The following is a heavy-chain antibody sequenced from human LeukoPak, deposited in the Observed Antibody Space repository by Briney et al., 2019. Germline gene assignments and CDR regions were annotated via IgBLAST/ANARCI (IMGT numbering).Heavy chain of an antibody. V-gene: IGHV3-11*01. Sequence: GGSLRLSCAASGFTFSDYYMGWIRQAPGKGLEWVSYISSSGSTIYYADSVKGRFTISRDNAKNSLYLQMNSLRAEDTAVYYCARDWEYCSGGSCYRYFDYWGQGTLVTVSS. CDR1: GFTFSDYY. J-gene: IGHJ4*02. CDR2: ISSSGSTI. D-gene: IGHD2-15*01. CDR3: ARDWEYCSGGSCYRYFDY.